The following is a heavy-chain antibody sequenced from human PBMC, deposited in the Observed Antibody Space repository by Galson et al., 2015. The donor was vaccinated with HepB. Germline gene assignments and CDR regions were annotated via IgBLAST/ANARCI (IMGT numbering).Heavy chain of an antibody. D-gene: IGHD3-22*01. V-gene: IGHV5-51*01. CDR3: ARNSGGIVSLDY. CDR1: GFTFSSYG. J-gene: IGHJ4*02. Sequence: SLRLSCAASGFTFSSYGMHWVRQMPGKGLEWMGVVYPGDSDTGYRPSFQGQVTISADKSISTAYLQWSSLKAADTAMYYCARNSGGIVSLDYWGQGTLVTVSS. CDR2: VYPGDSDT.